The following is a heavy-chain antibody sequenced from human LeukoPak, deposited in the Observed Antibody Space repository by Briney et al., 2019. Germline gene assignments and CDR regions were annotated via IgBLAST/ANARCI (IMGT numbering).Heavy chain of an antibody. D-gene: IGHD3-3*01. CDR3: ARSKDYDFWSGTPIAFDF. Sequence: GESLKISCKGSGYSFTNYWIGWVRQMPGKGLEWMGIIYPGDSDTRYGPSFQGQVTISADKSISTAYLQWNSLKASDTAMYYCARSKDYDFWSGTPIAFDFWGQGTLVTVSS. J-gene: IGHJ4*02. CDR1: GYSFTNYW. V-gene: IGHV5-51*01. CDR2: IYPGDSDT.